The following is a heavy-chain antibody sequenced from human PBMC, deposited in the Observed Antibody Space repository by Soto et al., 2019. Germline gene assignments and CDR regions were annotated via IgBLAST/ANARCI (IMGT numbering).Heavy chain of an antibody. Sequence: VGSLRLACAGSGFTFINTGMSWVRQAPGQGLEWVSAITGNGDTTYYADSVKGRFTISRDNSKSTLYLQMNSLRAEDTAVYYCAKIDGYFDYWGQGTLVTSPQ. D-gene: IGHD3-22*01. CDR2: ITGNGDTT. V-gene: IGHV3-23*01. CDR1: GFTFINTG. CDR3: AKIDGYFDY. J-gene: IGHJ4*02.